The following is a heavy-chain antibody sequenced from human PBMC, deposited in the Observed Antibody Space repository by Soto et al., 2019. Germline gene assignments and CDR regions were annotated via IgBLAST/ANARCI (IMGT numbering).Heavy chain of an antibody. J-gene: IGHJ4*02. Sequence: QVQLVQSGAEVRKPGASVKVSCEASGYTFTSYDIYWVRQATGQGLEWMGWMNPNTGNSGYAQKFQGRVTMTSDTSISTAHIELSSLRSEATAVYYCARRAETNGWNGFGADKYYFDFWGQGTLVTVSS. D-gene: IGHD1-1*01. V-gene: IGHV1-8*01. CDR3: ARRAETNGWNGFGADKYYFDF. CDR2: MNPNTGNS. CDR1: GYTFTSYD.